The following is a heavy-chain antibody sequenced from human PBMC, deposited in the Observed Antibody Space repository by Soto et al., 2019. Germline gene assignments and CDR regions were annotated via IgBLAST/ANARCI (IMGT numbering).Heavy chain of an antibody. CDR1: GGSISSGY. V-gene: IGHV4-59*12. Sequence: SETLSLTCSVSGGSISSGYWTWIRHPPGKGLEWIGYIYLGGSINYNPSLKSRVIISVDKSKNQFSLKLSSVTAADTAVYYCAREQRYFDWLDYYYGMDVWGQGTTVTVSS. D-gene: IGHD3-9*01. J-gene: IGHJ6*02. CDR3: AREQRYFDWLDYYYGMDV. CDR2: IYLGGSI.